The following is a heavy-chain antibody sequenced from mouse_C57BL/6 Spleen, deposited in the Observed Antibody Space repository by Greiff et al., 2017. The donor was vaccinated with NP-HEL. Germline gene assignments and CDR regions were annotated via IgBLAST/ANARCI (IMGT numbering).Heavy chain of an antibody. J-gene: IGHJ2*01. D-gene: IGHD2-10*02. Sequence: EVNVVESGAELVRPGASVKLSCTASGFNIKDDYMHWVKQRPEQGLEWIGWIDPENGDTEYASKFQGKATITADTSSNTAYLQLSSLTSEDTAVYYCTPSDLDYWGQGTTLTVSS. CDR3: TPSDLDY. CDR1: GFNIKDDY. V-gene: IGHV14-4*01. CDR2: IDPENGDT.